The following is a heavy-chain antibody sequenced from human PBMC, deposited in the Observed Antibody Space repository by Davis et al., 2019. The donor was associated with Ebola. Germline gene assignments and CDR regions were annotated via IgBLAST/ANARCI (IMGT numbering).Heavy chain of an antibody. Sequence: ASVKVSCKASGYTFTSYYMHWVRQAPGQGLEWMGIINPSGGSTSYAQKFQGRVTMTRDTSTSTVYMELSSLRSEDTAVYYCATPGPAAHDAFDIWGQGTMVTVSS. CDR1: GYTFTSYY. CDR3: ATPGPAAHDAFDI. D-gene: IGHD2-2*01. V-gene: IGHV1-46*01. CDR2: INPSGGST. J-gene: IGHJ3*02.